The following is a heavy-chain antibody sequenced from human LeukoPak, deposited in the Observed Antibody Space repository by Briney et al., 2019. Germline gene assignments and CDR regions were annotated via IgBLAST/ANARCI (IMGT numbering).Heavy chain of an antibody. D-gene: IGHD6-19*01. CDR3: ARGGGAVSLDH. V-gene: IGHV3-53*01. J-gene: IGHJ4*02. CDR1: GFTVSNNQ. Sequence: GGSLRLSCAASGFTVSNNQMTWVRQAPGKGLEWVSVIYGGGSTYYADSVKGRFTISRVNSKNTLYLQMSSLRAEDTAVYYCARGGGAVSLDHWGQGTLVTVSS. CDR2: IYGGGST.